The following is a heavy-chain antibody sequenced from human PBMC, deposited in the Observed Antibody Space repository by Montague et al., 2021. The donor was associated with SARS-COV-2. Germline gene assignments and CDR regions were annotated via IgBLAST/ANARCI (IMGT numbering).Heavy chain of an antibody. D-gene: IGHD5-24*01. CDR2: IYHSGTT. CDR3: ARDRTFRDGYLDAFEI. Sequence: SETLSLTCTVSGYSISSGYYWGWIRKFPGKGLEWIGSIYHSGTTYYNPSLKSRVTISVDTSKNQFSLKMYSVTAADTAQFYCARDRTFRDGYLDAFEIWGQATMVTVSS. V-gene: IGHV4-38-2*02. CDR1: GYSISSGYY. J-gene: IGHJ3*02.